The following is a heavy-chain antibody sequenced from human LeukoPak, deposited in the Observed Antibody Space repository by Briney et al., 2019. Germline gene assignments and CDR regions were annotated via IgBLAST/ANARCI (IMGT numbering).Heavy chain of an antibody. Sequence: KTSETLSLTCTVSGGSISSYYWSWIRQPPGKGLEWIGYIYYSGSTNYNPSLKSRVTISVDTSKNQFSLKLSSVTAADTAVYYCARGSPCSGGSCYFFYFDYWGQGTLVTVSS. CDR2: IYYSGST. D-gene: IGHD2-15*01. CDR1: GGSISSYY. J-gene: IGHJ4*02. CDR3: ARGSPCSGGSCYFFYFDY. V-gene: IGHV4-59*01.